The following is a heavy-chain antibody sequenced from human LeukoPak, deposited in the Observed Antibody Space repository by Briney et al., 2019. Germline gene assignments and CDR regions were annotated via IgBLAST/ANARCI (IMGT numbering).Heavy chain of an antibody. CDR1: GGSFSGYY. Sequence: PSETLSLTCAVYGGSFSGYYWTWIRQPPGKGLEWIGEINHSGSTNYNASLKSRVTISVDTSKNHFSLKLSSVTAADTAVYYCARGSPRHGRERKWFDPWGQGTQVTVSS. CDR3: ARGSPRHGRERKWFDP. D-gene: IGHD1-1*01. CDR2: INHSGST. V-gene: IGHV4-34*01. J-gene: IGHJ5*02.